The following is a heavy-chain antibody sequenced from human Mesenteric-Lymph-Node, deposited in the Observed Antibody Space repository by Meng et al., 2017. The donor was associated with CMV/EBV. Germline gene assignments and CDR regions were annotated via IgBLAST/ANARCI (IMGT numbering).Heavy chain of an antibody. CDR2: ITGTSTYI. CDR1: GFPFSRYT. J-gene: IGHJ5*02. CDR3: ARGTFVLRFLEWLSNNWFDP. Sequence: GGSLRLSCAASGFPFSRYTMNWVRQAPGKGLEWVSSITGTSTYIYYADSMRGRITISRDNAKNSLYLQMNSLRAEDTAVYYCARGTFVLRFLEWLSNNWFDPWGQGTLVTVSS. D-gene: IGHD3-3*01. V-gene: IGHV3-21*01.